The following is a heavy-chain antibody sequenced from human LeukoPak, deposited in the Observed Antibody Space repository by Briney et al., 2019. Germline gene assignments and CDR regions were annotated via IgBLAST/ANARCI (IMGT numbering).Heavy chain of an antibody. CDR1: GFTFSGSA. CDR3: TRLDPYSSSSPVLDY. Sequence: GGSLKLSCAASGFTFSGSAMHWVRQASGEGLEWVGRIRSKANSYATAYAASVKGRFTISRDDSKNTAYLQMNSLKTEDTAVYYCTRLDPYSSSSPVLDYWGQGTLVTVSS. V-gene: IGHV3-73*01. CDR2: IRSKANSYAT. D-gene: IGHD6-6*01. J-gene: IGHJ4*02.